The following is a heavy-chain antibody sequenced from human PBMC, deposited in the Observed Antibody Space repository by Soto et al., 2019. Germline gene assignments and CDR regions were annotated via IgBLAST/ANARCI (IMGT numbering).Heavy chain of an antibody. J-gene: IGHJ5*02. CDR2: MNPDSGNT. V-gene: IGHV1-8*01. Sequence: QVQLVQSGAEVKKPGASVKVSCKASGYTFTNYDIHWVRQATGQGLEWMGWMNPDSGNTGQAKQFQGRVTMTRDTSISTAYMERSSLRAEDTAVYYWARGRFRRTWFDPWGQGTLVTVSS. D-gene: IGHD3-16*01. CDR3: ARGRFRRTWFDP. CDR1: GYTFTNYD.